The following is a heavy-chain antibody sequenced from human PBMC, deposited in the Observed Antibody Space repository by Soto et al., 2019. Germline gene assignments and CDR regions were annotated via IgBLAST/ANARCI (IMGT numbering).Heavy chain of an antibody. CDR3: ARSIVVVTALGY. Sequence: ASVKVSCKASGYTFTSYGISWVRQAPGQGLEWMGWISAYNGNTNYAQKFQGRVTMTTDTSTSTAYMELRSLRSDDTAVYYCARSIVVVTALGYWGEGTLVTVSS. CDR1: GYTFTSYG. V-gene: IGHV1-18*01. CDR2: ISAYNGNT. D-gene: IGHD2-21*02. J-gene: IGHJ4*02.